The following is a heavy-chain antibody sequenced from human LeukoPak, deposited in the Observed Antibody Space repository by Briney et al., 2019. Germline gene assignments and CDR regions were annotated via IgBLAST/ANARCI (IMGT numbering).Heavy chain of an antibody. CDR3: ATVPRWGSYYFDY. CDR2: FDPEDGET. D-gene: IGHD3-16*01. V-gene: IGHV1-24*01. Sequence: ASVKVPCKVSGYTLTELSMHWVRQAPGKGLEWMGGFDPEDGETIYAQKFQSRVTMTEDTSTDTAYVELSSLRSEDTAVYYCATVPRWGSYYFDYWGQGTLVTVSS. J-gene: IGHJ4*02. CDR1: GYTLTELS.